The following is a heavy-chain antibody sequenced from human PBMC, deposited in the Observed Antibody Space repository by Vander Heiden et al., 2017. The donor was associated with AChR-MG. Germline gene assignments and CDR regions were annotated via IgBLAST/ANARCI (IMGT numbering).Heavy chain of an antibody. CDR1: GFTFTDYG. V-gene: IGHV3-21*01. J-gene: IGHJ6*02. D-gene: IGHD3-3*01. CDR2: ISGSSSYI. Sequence: DVQLVQSGGGLVKPGGSLRLSCAASGFTFTDYGMNWVRQAPGKGLEWVSSISGSSSYIYYADSLKGRFTISRDNAKNSLYLRLNSLTAEDTAVYYCARDQQARRRDFSSPSPCMGVWGQGTTVTVSS. CDR3: ARDQQARRRDFSSPSPCMGV.